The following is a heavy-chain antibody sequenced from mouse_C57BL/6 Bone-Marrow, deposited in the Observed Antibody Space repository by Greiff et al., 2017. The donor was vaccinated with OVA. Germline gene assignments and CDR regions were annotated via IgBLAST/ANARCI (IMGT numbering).Heavy chain of an antibody. CDR1: GFTFSDYY. V-gene: IGHV5-16*01. CDR2: INYDGSST. D-gene: IGHD4-1*01. Sequence: DVKLVESEGGLVQPGSSMKLSCTASGFTFSDYYMAWVRQVPEKGLEWVANINYDGSSTYYLDSLKSRFIISRDNAKNILYLQMSSLKSEDTATYYSARASTGAWFAYWGQGTLVTVSA. CDR3: ARASTGAWFAY. J-gene: IGHJ3*01.